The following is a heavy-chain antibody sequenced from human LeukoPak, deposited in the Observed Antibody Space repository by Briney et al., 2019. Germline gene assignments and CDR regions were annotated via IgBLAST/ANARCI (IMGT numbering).Heavy chain of an antibody. J-gene: IGHJ4*02. CDR3: AKFSPYGDVGY. CDR1: GFTFSSYS. D-gene: IGHD4-17*01. Sequence: GGSLRLSCAASGFTFSSYSMSWVRQAPRKGPEWVSAISGSGGSTYYADSVKGRFTISRDNSKNTLYLQMNSLRAEDTAVYYCAKFSPYGDVGYWGQGTLVTVSS. CDR2: ISGSGGST. V-gene: IGHV3-23*01.